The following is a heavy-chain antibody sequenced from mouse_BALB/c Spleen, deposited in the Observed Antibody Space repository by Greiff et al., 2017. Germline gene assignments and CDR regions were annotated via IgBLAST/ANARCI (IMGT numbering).Heavy chain of an antibody. CDR1: GYSFTGYY. CDR2: INPYNGAT. Sequence: SGPELVKPGASVKISCKASGYSFTGYYMHWVKQSHVKSLEWIGRINPYNGATSYNQNFKDKASLTVDKSSSTAYMELHSLTSEDSAVYYCARSVGQGYFDVWGAGTTVTVSS. J-gene: IGHJ1*01. V-gene: IGHV1-31*01. CDR3: ARSVGQGYFDV. D-gene: IGHD3-3*01.